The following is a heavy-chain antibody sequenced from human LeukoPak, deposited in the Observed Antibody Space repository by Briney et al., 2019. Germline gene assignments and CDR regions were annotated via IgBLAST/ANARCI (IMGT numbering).Heavy chain of an antibody. CDR3: ARSGHYGAGSYYSLNGFDP. CDR2: ISSDSLAI. D-gene: IGHD3-10*01. CDR1: GFTFNTYA. V-gene: IGHV3-48*04. J-gene: IGHJ5*02. Sequence: GGSLRLSYAASGFTFNTYAMNWVRHAPGKGLEWISYISSDSLAIYYSDSVKGRFTISRDNVENSLYLQMNTLRAEDTAVYYCARSGHYGAGSYYSLNGFDPWGQGTLATVSS.